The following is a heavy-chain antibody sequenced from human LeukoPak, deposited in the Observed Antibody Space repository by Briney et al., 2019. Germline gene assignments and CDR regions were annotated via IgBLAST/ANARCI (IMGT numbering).Heavy chain of an antibody. Sequence: SETLSLTCAVYGGSFSGYYWSWIRQPPGKGLEWIGEINHSGSTNYNPSLKSRVTISVDTSKNQFSLKLSSVTAADTAVYYCARVIGPRGFSGKYYFDYWGQGTLVTVSS. V-gene: IGHV4-34*01. CDR3: ARVIGPRGFSGKYYFDY. CDR2: INHSGST. J-gene: IGHJ4*02. CDR1: GGSFSGYY. D-gene: IGHD3-10*01.